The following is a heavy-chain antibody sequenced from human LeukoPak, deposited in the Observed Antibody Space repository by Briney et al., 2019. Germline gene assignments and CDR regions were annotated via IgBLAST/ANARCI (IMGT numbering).Heavy chain of an antibody. J-gene: IGHJ6*02. D-gene: IGHD3-22*01. CDR3: AREKAGDSSGYYSELLYYYYGMDV. CDR2: IKTDASEK. CDR1: GFIFSNCW. V-gene: IGHV3-7*01. Sequence: GGSLRLSCETSGFIFSNCWMTWVRQAPGKGLEWVANIKTDASEKYYADSVKGRFTISRDNAKNSLYLQMNSLRAEDTAVYYCAREKAGDSSGYYSELLYYYYGMDVWGQGTTVTVSS.